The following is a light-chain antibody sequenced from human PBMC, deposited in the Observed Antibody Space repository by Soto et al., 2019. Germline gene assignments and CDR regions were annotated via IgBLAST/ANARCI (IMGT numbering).Light chain of an antibody. J-gene: IGKJ1*01. V-gene: IGKV1-33*01. CDR2: DAS. CDR1: QDVSHF. Sequence: DIQMTQSPSSLSASIGDRVTITCQASQDVSHFLNWFQQRPGKAPKLLIYDASTLERGVPSRFSGRGSGSRFTFTITSLQPEDIATYYCQQYDRLPWTFGQGTKVDI. CDR3: QQYDRLPWT.